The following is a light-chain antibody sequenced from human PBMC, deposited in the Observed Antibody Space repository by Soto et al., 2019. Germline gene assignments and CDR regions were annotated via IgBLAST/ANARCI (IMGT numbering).Light chain of an antibody. CDR3: QQYGSSPLT. CDR2: DSS. CDR1: QSVGRS. V-gene: IGKV3-15*01. J-gene: IGKJ4*01. Sequence: VLTQSPATLSVSPGEGATLSCRASQSVGRSLAWYQQKPGQTPRLLMFDSSTRATGIPAKFSGSGSGTEFTLTISSLQSEDFAVYYCQQYGSSPLTFGGGTKVEIK.